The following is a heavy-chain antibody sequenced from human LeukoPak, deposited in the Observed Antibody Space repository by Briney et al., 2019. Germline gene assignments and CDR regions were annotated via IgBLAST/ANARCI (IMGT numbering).Heavy chain of an antibody. Sequence: GGSLRLSCAASGFTFSDYSMNWVRQAPGKGLEWVSCISSSSSYKYYADSVKGRFTISRDNSKNTLSLQMISLRVEDTAVYYCAKDGSRGYTYGQQPYYFDYWGQGTLVTVSS. CDR1: GFTFSDYS. J-gene: IGHJ4*02. CDR3: AKDGSRGYTYGQQPYYFDY. CDR2: ISSSSSYK. D-gene: IGHD5-18*01. V-gene: IGHV3-21*01.